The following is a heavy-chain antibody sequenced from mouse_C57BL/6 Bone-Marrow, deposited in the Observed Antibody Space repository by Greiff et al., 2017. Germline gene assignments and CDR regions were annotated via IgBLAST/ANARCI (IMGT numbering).Heavy chain of an antibody. Sequence: VQLKESGAELVRPGASVKLSCTASGFNIKDDYMHWVKQRPEQGLEWIGWIDPENGDTEYASKFQGKATITADTSSSTAYLQLSSLSSADTAVYYCSTWPYLDYWGQGTTLTVSS. CDR3: STWPYLDY. J-gene: IGHJ2*01. CDR1: GFNIKDDY. CDR2: IDPENGDT. V-gene: IGHV14-4*01.